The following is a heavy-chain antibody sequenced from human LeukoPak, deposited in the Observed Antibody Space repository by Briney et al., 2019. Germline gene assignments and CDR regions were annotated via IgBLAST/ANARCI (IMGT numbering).Heavy chain of an antibody. Sequence: PSETLSLTCTVSGGSISSGGYYWSWIRQPPGKGLEWIGSIYYSGSTYYNPSLKSRVTISVDTSKNQFSLKLSSVTAADTAVYYCARARIVVVPAYTNWFDPWGQGTLVTVSS. CDR1: GGSISSGGYY. D-gene: IGHD2-2*01. CDR2: IYYSGST. CDR3: ARARIVVVPAYTNWFDP. J-gene: IGHJ5*02. V-gene: IGHV4-39*07.